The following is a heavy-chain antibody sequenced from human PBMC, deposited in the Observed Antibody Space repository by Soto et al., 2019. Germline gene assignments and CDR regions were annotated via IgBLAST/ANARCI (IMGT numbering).Heavy chain of an antibody. D-gene: IGHD1-26*01. CDR1: GFTFSSYG. CDR3: ARELGATPPLYYYGMDV. Sequence: ESGGGVVQPGRSLRLSCAASGFTFSSYGMHWVRQAPGKGLEWVAVIWYDGSNKYYADSVKGRFTISRDNSKNTLYLQMNSLRAEDTAVYYCARELGATPPLYYYGMDVWGQGTTVTVSS. V-gene: IGHV3-33*01. CDR2: IWYDGSNK. J-gene: IGHJ6*02.